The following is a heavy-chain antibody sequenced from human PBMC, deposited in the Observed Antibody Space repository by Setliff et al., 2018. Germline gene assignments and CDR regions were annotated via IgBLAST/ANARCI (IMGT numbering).Heavy chain of an antibody. J-gene: IGHJ6*02. CDR2: INAGNGNT. CDR1: GYTFTSYG. CDR3: AAEGRVGVPAANYYYYYGMDV. V-gene: IGHV1-18*01. Sequence: ASVKVSCKASGYTFTSYGISWVRQAPGQGLEWMGWINAGNGNTKYSQKFQGRVTITRDTSASTAYMELSSLRSEDTAVYYCAAEGRVGVPAANYYYYYGMDVWGQGTTVTVSS. D-gene: IGHD2-2*01.